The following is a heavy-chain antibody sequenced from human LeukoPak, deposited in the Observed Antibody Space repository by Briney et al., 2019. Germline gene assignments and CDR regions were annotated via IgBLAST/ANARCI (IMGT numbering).Heavy chain of an antibody. V-gene: IGHV4-38-2*02. Sequence: SETLSLTCTVSGYSISSGYYWGWIRQPPGKGLEWIGSNYHSGSTYYNPSLKSRVTISVDTSKNQFSLKLSSVTAADTAVYYCARGGLAAEIDYWGQGTLVTVSS. D-gene: IGHD6-13*01. CDR1: GYSISSGYY. J-gene: IGHJ4*02. CDR2: NYHSGST. CDR3: ARGGLAAEIDY.